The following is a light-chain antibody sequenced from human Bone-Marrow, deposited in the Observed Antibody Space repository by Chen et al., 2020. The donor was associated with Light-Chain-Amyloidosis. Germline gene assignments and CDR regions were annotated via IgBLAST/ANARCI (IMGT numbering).Light chain of an antibody. CDR3: SSYTITNTLV. CDR1: SSDVGGDNH. CDR2: EVT. J-gene: IGLJ1*01. Sequence: QSALTQPASVSGSPGQSITISCTGTSSDVGGDNHVSWYQQHPDKAPKLMIYEVTNRPSWVPDRFSGSQADHPAPPTLSGPPNEGEADSFCSSYTITNTLVFGSGTRVTVL. V-gene: IGLV2-14*01.